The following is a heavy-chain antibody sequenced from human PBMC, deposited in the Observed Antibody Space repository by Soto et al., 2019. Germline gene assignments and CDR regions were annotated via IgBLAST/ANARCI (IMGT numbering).Heavy chain of an antibody. D-gene: IGHD6-19*01. J-gene: IGHJ4*02. V-gene: IGHV1-2*04. CDR1: GYSFSGYS. Sequence: ASVKVSCKASGYSFSGYSMHWVRQAPGQGLEWMGWINPKNGATNYARKFQGWVTMIRDTSISTVYMELRNLKSDDTAVYYCASERRSTIAVDGYDYWGQGTLVTVSS. CDR3: ASERRSTIAVDGYDY. CDR2: INPKNGAT.